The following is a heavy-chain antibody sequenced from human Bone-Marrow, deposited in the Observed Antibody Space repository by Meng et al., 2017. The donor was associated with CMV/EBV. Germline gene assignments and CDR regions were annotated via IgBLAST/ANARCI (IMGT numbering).Heavy chain of an antibody. D-gene: IGHD3-10*01. Sequence: FSNAWMNWVRQAPGGGLQWVGHIKSNPDGGTTDYAAAVKGRFFISRDDSKRTLFLQMNSLQTDDTAVYFCTTAAAPLTSLVRGVPPLWGQGTLVTVSS. CDR2: IKSNPDGGTT. J-gene: IGHJ4*02. V-gene: IGHV3-15*07. CDR3: TTAAAPLTSLVRGVPPL. CDR1: FSNAW.